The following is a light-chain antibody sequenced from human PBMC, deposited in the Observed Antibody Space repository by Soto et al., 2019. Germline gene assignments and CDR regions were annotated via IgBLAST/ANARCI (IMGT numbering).Light chain of an antibody. CDR3: SSYTSSSTLYV. Sequence: QSVLTQPASVSGSPGQSITISCTGTSSDVGDYNYVSWYQQHPDKAPKLMIYDVSNRPSGVSNRFSGSKSGNTASLTISGLQAEDEADYYCSSYTSSSTLYVFGTGTKVTVL. V-gene: IGLV2-14*01. CDR1: SSDVGDYNY. CDR2: DVS. J-gene: IGLJ1*01.